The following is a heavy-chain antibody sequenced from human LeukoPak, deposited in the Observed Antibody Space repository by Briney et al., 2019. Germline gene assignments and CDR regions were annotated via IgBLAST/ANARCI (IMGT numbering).Heavy chain of an antibody. CDR3: ARGQVDDILTGYENAFDI. CDR1: GGSISSYY. Sequence: SETLSLTCTVSGGSISSYYWSWIRQPPGKGLEWIGYISYSGSTNFNPSLKSRVTISVDTSKNQFSLKLSSVTAADTAVYYCARGQVDDILTGYENAFDIWGQGTMVTVSS. D-gene: IGHD3-9*01. CDR2: ISYSGST. J-gene: IGHJ3*02. V-gene: IGHV4-59*01.